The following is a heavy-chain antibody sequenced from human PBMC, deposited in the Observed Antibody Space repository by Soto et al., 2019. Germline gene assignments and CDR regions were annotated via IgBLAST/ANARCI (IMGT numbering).Heavy chain of an antibody. Sequence: QITLKESGPTLVKPTQTLTLTCTFSGFSLSTSRVGVGWIRQPPGKALQWLALIYWDDDKRYTPSLKSRLTVTKDTSKIQVVLTMTNMDPVDTATYYCAQRGVVEYEAGFGSWGQGTLVTVSS. V-gene: IGHV2-5*02. CDR2: IYWDDDK. D-gene: IGHD2-2*01. CDR3: AQRGVVEYEAGFGS. CDR1: GFSLSTSRVG. J-gene: IGHJ4*02.